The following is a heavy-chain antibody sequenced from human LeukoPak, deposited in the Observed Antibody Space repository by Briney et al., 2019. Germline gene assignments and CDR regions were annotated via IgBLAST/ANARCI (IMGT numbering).Heavy chain of an antibody. J-gene: IGHJ4*02. CDR1: GGSISSGGYS. V-gene: IGHV4-30-2*01. D-gene: IGHD6-13*01. CDR2: IYHSGST. CDR3: ARDERGGSWYANYFDY. Sequence: SETLSLTCAVSGGSISSGGYSWSWIRQPPGKGLEWIGYIYHSGSTYYNPSLKSRVTISVDRSKNQFSLKLSSVTAADTAVYYCARDERGGSWYANYFDYWGQGTLVTVSS.